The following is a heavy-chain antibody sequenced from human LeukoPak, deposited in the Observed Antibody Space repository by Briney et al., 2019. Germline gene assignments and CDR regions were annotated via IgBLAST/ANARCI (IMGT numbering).Heavy chain of an antibody. Sequence: PGGSLRLSCAAPGFIFDNYAIHWVRQAPGKGLEWVSLISGDAGNTFYADSVRGRFTISRDNTRKSLSLQMSSLRSEDTALYYCARESETSGWYDYWGQGTLVTASS. J-gene: IGHJ4*02. V-gene: IGHV3-43*02. CDR2: ISGDAGNT. CDR1: GFIFDNYA. CDR3: ARESETSGWYDY. D-gene: IGHD6-19*01.